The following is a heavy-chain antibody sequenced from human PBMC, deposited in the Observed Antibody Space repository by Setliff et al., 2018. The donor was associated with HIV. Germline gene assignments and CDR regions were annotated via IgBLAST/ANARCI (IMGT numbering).Heavy chain of an antibody. CDR3: ARGPASGDYSYYFDY. D-gene: IGHD4-17*01. CDR1: GYMFSGFH. Sequence: ASVKVSCKASGYMFSGFHMHWVRQAAGQGLEWMAIINPSGGSTSYAQKFQGRVTMTSDTSTSTAYMELSSLRSEDTAVYYCARGPASGDYSYYFDYWGQGTLVTVSS. J-gene: IGHJ4*02. V-gene: IGHV1-46*01. CDR2: INPSGGST.